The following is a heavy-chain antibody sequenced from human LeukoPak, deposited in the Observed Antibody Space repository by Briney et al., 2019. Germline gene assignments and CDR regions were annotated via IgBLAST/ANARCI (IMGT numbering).Heavy chain of an antibody. Sequence: GGSLRLSCAASGFAFNFYAMSWVRQAPGKGLQWVSTINANGINTYYGASVRGRFTISRDNSKDTLYLQLDSLRAEDTAVYYCANPVGYGDAFDIWGQGTMVTVSS. CDR3: ANPVGYGDAFDI. J-gene: IGHJ3*02. CDR2: INANGINT. D-gene: IGHD5-12*01. CDR1: GFAFNFYA. V-gene: IGHV3-23*01.